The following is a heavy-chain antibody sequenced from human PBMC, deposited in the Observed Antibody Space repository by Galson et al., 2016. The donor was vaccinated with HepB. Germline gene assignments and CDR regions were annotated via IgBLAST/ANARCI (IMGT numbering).Heavy chain of an antibody. CDR3: ARRNLASGVIMYPFDR. CDR1: GFTFSQYA. Sequence: SLRLSCAASGFTFSQYAMHWVRQAPGKGLEWVSLISYDGINTFYADSVKGRFTISRDNLRNTLYLHMTNLRSQDTAIYYRARRNLASGVIMYPFDRWGQGTLVTVPS. D-gene: IGHD2-21*01. CDR2: ISYDGINT. J-gene: IGHJ4*02. V-gene: IGHV3-30-3*01.